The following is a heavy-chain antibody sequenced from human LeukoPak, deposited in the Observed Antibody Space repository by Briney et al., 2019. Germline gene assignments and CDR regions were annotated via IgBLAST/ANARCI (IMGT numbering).Heavy chain of an antibody. Sequence: GSLRLSCAASGFTFSSYWMHWVRQAPGKGLVWVSRINSDGSSTSYADSVKGRFTISRDNAKSTLYLQMNSLRAEDTAVYYCARGAQWLAQHYFDYWGQGTLVTVSS. CDR2: INSDGSST. V-gene: IGHV3-74*01. D-gene: IGHD6-19*01. CDR3: ARGAQWLAQHYFDY. CDR1: GFTFSSYW. J-gene: IGHJ4*02.